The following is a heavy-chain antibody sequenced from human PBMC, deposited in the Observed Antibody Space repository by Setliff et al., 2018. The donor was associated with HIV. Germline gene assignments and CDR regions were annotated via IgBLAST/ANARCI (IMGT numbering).Heavy chain of an antibody. J-gene: IGHJ3*01. CDR2: TSDSGTP. Sequence: SETLSLTCTIHGGSVSGHYWSWIRQPPGKGLEWVGSTSDSGTPNYNPSLKSRVTISVDTSRDQFSLQLTSVTAADTAVYYCARAPPGIQNDAFDVWGQGTMVTVSS. CDR3: ARAPPGIQNDAFDV. CDR1: GGSVSGHY. V-gene: IGHV4-59*02.